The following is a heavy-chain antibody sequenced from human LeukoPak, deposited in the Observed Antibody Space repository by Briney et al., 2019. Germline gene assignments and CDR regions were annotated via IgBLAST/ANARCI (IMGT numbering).Heavy chain of an antibody. V-gene: IGHV3-53*01. CDR2: IYSGGST. Sequence: GGSLRLSCAASGFTVSSNYMSWVRQAPGKGLEWVSVIYSGGSTYYADSVKGRFTISRDNSKNTLYLQMNSLRAEDTAVYYCARATDYYDSSGHYYTKDYWGQETLVTVSS. CDR3: ARATDYYDSSGHYYTKDY. J-gene: IGHJ4*02. CDR1: GFTVSSNY. D-gene: IGHD3-22*01.